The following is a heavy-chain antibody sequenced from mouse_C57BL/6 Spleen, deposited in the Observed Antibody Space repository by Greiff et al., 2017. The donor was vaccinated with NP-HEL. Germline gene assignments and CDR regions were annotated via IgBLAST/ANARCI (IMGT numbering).Heavy chain of an antibody. J-gene: IGHJ1*03. CDR2: ISYDGSN. D-gene: IGHD3-3*01. Sequence: EVQLKESGPGLVKPSQSLSLTCSVTGYSITSGYYWNWIRQFPGNKLEWMGYISYDGSNNYNPSLKNRISITRDTSKNQFFLKLNSVTTEDTATYYCAREGDDWYFDVWGTGTTVTVSS. CDR3: AREGDDWYFDV. V-gene: IGHV3-6*01. CDR1: GYSITSGYY.